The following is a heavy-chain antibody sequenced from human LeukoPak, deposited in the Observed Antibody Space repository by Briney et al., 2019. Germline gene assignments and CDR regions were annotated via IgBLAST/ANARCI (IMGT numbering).Heavy chain of an antibody. CDR3: ARGAPGGDILTGWFDP. D-gene: IGHD3-9*01. J-gene: IGHJ5*02. V-gene: IGHV1-69*13. Sequence: SVKVSCKASGGTFSSYAISWVRQAPGQGLEWMGGIIPIFGTANYAQKFQGRVTITADESTSTAYMELSSLRSEDTAVYYCARGAPGGDILTGWFDPWGQGTLATVSS. CDR2: IIPIFGTA. CDR1: GGTFSSYA.